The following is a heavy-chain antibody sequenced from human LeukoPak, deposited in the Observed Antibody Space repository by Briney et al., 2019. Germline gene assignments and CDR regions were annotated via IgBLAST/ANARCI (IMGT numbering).Heavy chain of an antibody. J-gene: IGHJ4*02. CDR2: IYYSGST. CDR1: GGSISSSSYY. Sequence: KPSETLSLTCTVSGGSISSSSYYWGWIRQPPGKGLEWIGSIYYSGSTYYNSSLKSRFTISVDTSKNQFSLKLSSVTAADTAVYYCARLGYSYGQVDYWGQGTLVTVSS. V-gene: IGHV4-39*01. CDR3: ARLGYSYGQVDY. D-gene: IGHD5-18*01.